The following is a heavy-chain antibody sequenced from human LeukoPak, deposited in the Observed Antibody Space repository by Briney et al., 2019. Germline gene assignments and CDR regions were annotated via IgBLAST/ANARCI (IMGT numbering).Heavy chain of an antibody. J-gene: IGHJ6*02. CDR1: GFTLSSYW. D-gene: IGHD3-10*01. Sequence: GGSLRLSCEASGFTLSSYWMNWVRHSPGKGLEWVADIKQDGSEKYYVDSVKGRFTISRDNAKNSLYLQMDSLRGDDTAVYYCTRVLLYGSGLDVWGQGTTVTVSS. CDR2: IKQDGSEK. V-gene: IGHV3-7*01. CDR3: TRVLLYGSGLDV.